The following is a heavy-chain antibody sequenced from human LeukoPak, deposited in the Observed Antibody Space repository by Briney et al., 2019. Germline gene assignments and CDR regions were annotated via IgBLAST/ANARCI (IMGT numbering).Heavy chain of an antibody. V-gene: IGHV1-69*05. D-gene: IGHD5-18*01. CDR1: GGTFSSYA. Sequence: ASVKVSCKASGGTFSSYAVSWVRQAPGQGLEWIGGIIPIFGTANYAQKFQGRVTITTDESTSTAYMELSSLRSEDTAVYYCARSNTGGYGIFDYWGQGTLVTVSS. CDR2: IIPIFGTA. CDR3: ARSNTGGYGIFDY. J-gene: IGHJ4*02.